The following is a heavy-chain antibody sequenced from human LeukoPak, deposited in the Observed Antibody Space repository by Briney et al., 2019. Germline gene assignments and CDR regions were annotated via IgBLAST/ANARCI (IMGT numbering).Heavy chain of an antibody. J-gene: IGHJ5*02. CDR3: ARAFGCSGGSCYYSVWFDP. V-gene: IGHV1-2*02. D-gene: IGHD2-15*01. Sequence: GASVKVSCKASGYTFTGYYMHWVRQAPGQGPEWMGWINPNSGGTNYAQKFQGRVTMTRDTSISTAYMELSRLRSDDTAVYYCARAFGCSGGSCYYSVWFDPWGQGTLVTVSS. CDR2: INPNSGGT. CDR1: GYTFTGYY.